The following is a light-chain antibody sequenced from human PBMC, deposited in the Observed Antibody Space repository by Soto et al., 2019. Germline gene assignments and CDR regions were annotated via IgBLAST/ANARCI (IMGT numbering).Light chain of an antibody. Sequence: DILMTQSPDSLAVSLGERATINCKSSQSVLYSANNKNYVAWYQQKFGQPPTLLIYWASTRQSGVPDRFSGSGSGTDFTLTISNLQAEDVAVYYCQQYYRSPDTFGQGTKLEIK. CDR3: QQYYRSPDT. CDR2: WAS. CDR1: QSVLYSANNKNY. J-gene: IGKJ2*01. V-gene: IGKV4-1*01.